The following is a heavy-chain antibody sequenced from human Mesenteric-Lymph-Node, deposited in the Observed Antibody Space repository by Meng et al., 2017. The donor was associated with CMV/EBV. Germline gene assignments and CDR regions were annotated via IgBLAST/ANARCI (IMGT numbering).Heavy chain of an antibody. CDR1: GYTFTGYY. CDR3: ATNPRNTGTYYIY. V-gene: IGHV1-2*02. Sequence: ASVKVSCKASGYTFTGYYMHWVRQAPGQGLEWMGWINPNSGGTNYAQKFQGRVTMTRDTSISTAYMDLSSLRSDDTAVFYCATNPRNTGTYYIYWGQGTLVTVLL. D-gene: IGHD1-26*01. J-gene: IGHJ4*02. CDR2: INPNSGGT.